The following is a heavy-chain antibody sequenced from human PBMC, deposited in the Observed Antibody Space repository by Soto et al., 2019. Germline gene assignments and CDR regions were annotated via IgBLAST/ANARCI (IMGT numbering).Heavy chain of an antibody. CDR2: ISGSGGST. Sequence: EVQLLESGGGLVQPGGSLRLSCAVSGFTFSSYAMSWVRQAPGKGLEWVSTISGSGGSTYSADSVKGRFTISRENSKNTLYLQMNSLRGEDTAVHYCAKGRKCRVWYSDYWGQGTLVSVSS. V-gene: IGHV3-23*01. CDR1: GFTFSSYA. J-gene: IGHJ4*02. CDR3: AKGRKCRVWYSDY.